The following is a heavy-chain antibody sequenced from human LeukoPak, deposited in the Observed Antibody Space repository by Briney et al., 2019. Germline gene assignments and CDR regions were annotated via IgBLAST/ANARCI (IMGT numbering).Heavy chain of an antibody. V-gene: IGHV4-39*07. D-gene: IGHD2-2*01. J-gene: IGHJ6*02. CDR1: GGSISSSSYS. Sequence: SETLSLTCTVSGGSISSSSYSWGWIRQPPGKGLEWIGSIYYSGSTYYNPSLKSRVTISVDTSKNQFSLKLSSVTAADTAVYYCASRTYCSSTSCPRGYYYYYYGMDVWGQGTTVTVSS. CDR2: IYYSGST. CDR3: ASRTYCSSTSCPRGYYYYYYGMDV.